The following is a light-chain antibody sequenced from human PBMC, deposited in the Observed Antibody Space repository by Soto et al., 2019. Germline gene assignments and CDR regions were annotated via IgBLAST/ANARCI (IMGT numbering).Light chain of an antibody. J-gene: IGKJ4*01. CDR2: GAS. V-gene: IGKV3D-15*01. Sequence: ETVLTQSPATLSLSPGEKAILSCRASQSVSNYLAWYQQKPGQAPRLLIYGASIRATDIPARFSGSGSGTEFSLTISRLQPEDFAVYYCQQYNDWPLTFGGGTRWIS. CDR3: QQYNDWPLT. CDR1: QSVSNY.